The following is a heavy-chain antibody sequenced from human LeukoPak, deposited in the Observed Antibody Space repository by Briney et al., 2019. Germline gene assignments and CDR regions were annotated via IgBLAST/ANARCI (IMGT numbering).Heavy chain of an antibody. J-gene: IGHJ3*02. CDR1: GFTFDDYT. Sequence: GGSLRLSCAASGFTFDDYTMHWVRQAPGKGLEWVSLISWDGGSTYYADSVKGRFTTSRDNSKNSLYLQMNSLRTEDTALYYCARAMRRPGVAFDIWGQGTMVTVSS. CDR3: ARAMRRPGVAFDI. D-gene: IGHD3-10*01. V-gene: IGHV3-43*01. CDR2: ISWDGGST.